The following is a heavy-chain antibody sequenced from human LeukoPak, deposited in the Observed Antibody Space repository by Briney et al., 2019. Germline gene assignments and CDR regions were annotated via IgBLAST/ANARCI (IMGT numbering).Heavy chain of an antibody. CDR1: GFSFSTNW. CDR2: IKQDGSEK. CDR3: ARDPRYGPVDY. D-gene: IGHD4-17*01. J-gene: IGHJ4*02. V-gene: IGHV3-7*01. Sequence: PGGSLRLSCAASGFSFSTNWMTWVRQAPGKGLEWVANIKQDGSEKYYVDSVKGRFTISRDNAKNSLYLQMNSLRAEDTAVYYCARDPRYGPVDYLCQVILVTV.